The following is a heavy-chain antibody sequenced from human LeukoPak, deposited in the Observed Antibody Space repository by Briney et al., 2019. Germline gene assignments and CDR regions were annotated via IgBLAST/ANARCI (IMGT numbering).Heavy chain of an antibody. D-gene: IGHD1-20*01. Sequence: ASVKVSCKASGGTFTGYYMHWVRQAPGQGLEWMGGINPNSGGTNYAQKFQGRVTMTRDTSITTAYMELSGLRSDDTAVYYCARDRGYSNNWLYYYYYGMDVWGQGTTVTVSS. V-gene: IGHV1-2*02. CDR1: GGTFTGYY. J-gene: IGHJ6*02. CDR3: ARDRGYSNNWLYYYYYGMDV. CDR2: INPNSGGT.